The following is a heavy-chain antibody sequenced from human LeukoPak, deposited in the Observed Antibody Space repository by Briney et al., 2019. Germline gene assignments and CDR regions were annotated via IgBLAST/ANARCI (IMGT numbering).Heavy chain of an antibody. D-gene: IGHD1-26*01. CDR2: INAGNGNT. CDR3: ARVVGATDFDY. CDR1: GYTFTSYA. V-gene: IGHV1-3*01. J-gene: IGHJ4*02. Sequence: ASVKVSCKASGYTFTSYAMHWVRQAPGQRLEWMGWINAGNGNTKYSQKFQGRVTNTRDTSASTAYMELSSLRSEDTAVYYCARVVGATDFDYWGQGTLVTVSS.